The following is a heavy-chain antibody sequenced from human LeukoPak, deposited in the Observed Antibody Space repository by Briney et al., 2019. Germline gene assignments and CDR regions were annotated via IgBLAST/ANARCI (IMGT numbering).Heavy chain of an antibody. CDR3: AKRASGSGTSLYYFDY. D-gene: IGHD3-10*01. CDR2: ISNSGGIT. J-gene: IGHJ4*02. CDR1: GFTVSSNY. Sequence: GGSLRLSCAASGFTVSSNYMSWVRQAPGKGLEWVSVISNSGGITFYADSVKGRFTISRDNSKNTLYLQMNSLRAEDTAVYYCAKRASGSGTSLYYFDYWGQGTLVTVSS. V-gene: IGHV3-23*01.